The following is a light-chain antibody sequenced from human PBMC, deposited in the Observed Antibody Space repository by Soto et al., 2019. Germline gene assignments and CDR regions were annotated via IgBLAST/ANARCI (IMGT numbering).Light chain of an antibody. Sequence: QSVLTQPSSMSGSPGQSITISCTGTSSDIGAYEHVSWYQQRPGRAPKVLIYDVRIRPSEVSNRFSGSKSGDTASLTISGLQAEDEVVYYCASKTTSSTVLFGGGTKLTVL. CDR1: SSDIGAYEH. V-gene: IGLV2-14*03. J-gene: IGLJ2*01. CDR2: DVR. CDR3: ASKTTSSTVL.